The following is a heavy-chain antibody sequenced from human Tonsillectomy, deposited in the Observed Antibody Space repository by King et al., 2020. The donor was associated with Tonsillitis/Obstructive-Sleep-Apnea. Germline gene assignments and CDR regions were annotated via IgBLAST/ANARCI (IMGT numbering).Heavy chain of an antibody. CDR3: ARQIGDYSGGGYYFDY. J-gene: IGHJ4*02. D-gene: IGHD4-17*01. Sequence: VQLVESGAEVKKPRESLKISCKGSGYSFTRNWIGWVRQMPGKGLEWMGIIYPGDSETRYSPSFQGQVTMSADKSISTAYLQWSSLKASDTAMYYCARQIGDYSGGGYYFDYWGQGTLVTVSS. V-gene: IGHV5-51*01. CDR1: GYSFTRNW. CDR2: IYPGDSET.